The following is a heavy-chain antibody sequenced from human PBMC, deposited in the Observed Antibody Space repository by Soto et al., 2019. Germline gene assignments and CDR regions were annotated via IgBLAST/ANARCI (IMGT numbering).Heavy chain of an antibody. CDR2: IYYSGST. D-gene: IGHD3-22*01. Sequence: QVQLQESGPGLVKPSQTLSLTCTVSGGSISSGGYYWSWIRQHPGKGLEWIGYIYYSGSTYYNPSLKSRVTLSVDTSKNQFSLKLSSVTAADTAVYYCARAAIYDSSGYYYQGQTDYWGQGTLVTVSS. CDR3: ARAAIYDSSGYYYQGQTDY. CDR1: GGSISSGGYY. V-gene: IGHV4-31*03. J-gene: IGHJ4*02.